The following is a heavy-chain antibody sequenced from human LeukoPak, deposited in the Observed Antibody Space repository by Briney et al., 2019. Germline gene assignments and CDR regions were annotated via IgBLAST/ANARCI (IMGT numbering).Heavy chain of an antibody. Sequence: SETLSLTCAVYGGSFSGYYWSWIRQPPGKGLEWIGEINHSGSTNYNPSLKSRVTISVDTSKNQFSLKLSSVTAADTAVYYCARGQPWRGALDIWGQGTMVTVSS. CDR3: ARGQPWRGALDI. J-gene: IGHJ3*02. V-gene: IGHV4-34*01. CDR1: GGSFSGYY. D-gene: IGHD3-3*01. CDR2: INHSGST.